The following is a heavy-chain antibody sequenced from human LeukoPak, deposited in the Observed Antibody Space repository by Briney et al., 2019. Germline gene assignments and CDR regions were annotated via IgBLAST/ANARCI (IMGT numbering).Heavy chain of an antibody. CDR2: IYYSGST. D-gene: IGHD5-18*01. V-gene: IGHV4-39*01. CDR1: GGSISSSSYS. CDR3: ARGKRGYSYGPGDY. Sequence: KSSETLSLTCTVSGGSISSSSYSWGWIRQPPGKGLEWIGSIYYSGSTYYNPSLKSRVTISVDTSKNQFSLKLSSVTAADTAVYYCARGKRGYSYGPGDYWGQGTLVTVSS. J-gene: IGHJ4*02.